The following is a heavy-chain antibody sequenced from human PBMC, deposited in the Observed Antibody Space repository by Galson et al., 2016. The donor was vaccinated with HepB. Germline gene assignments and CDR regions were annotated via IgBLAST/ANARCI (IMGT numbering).Heavy chain of an antibody. CDR2: ISSGGGTT. J-gene: IGHJ4*02. Sequence: SLRLSCAASGFTFSDSGMHWVRQAPGKGLEWVAVISSGGGTTYYADSVKGRFTISRDNSRNTVFLQTDALSPEDTAVYYCAKVGAWGAGYYFYWGRGTMVTVSS. CDR3: AKVGAWGAGYYFY. D-gene: IGHD2/OR15-2a*01. V-gene: IGHV3-30*18. CDR1: GFTFSDSG.